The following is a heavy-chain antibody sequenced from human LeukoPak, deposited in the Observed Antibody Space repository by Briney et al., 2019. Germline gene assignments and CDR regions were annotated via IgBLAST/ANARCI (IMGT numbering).Heavy chain of an antibody. CDR3: ARSVNIVVEYYFDY. J-gene: IGHJ4*02. CDR1: GGSISSSSYY. V-gene: IGHV4-39*01. D-gene: IGHD2-15*01. Sequence: SETLSLTCTVSGGSISSSSYYWGWIRQPPGKGLEWIGSIYYSGSTYYNPSLKSRLTISVGTSKNQFTLKLNSVTAADTAVYYCARSVNIVVEYYFDYWGQGTLVTVSS. CDR2: IYYSGST.